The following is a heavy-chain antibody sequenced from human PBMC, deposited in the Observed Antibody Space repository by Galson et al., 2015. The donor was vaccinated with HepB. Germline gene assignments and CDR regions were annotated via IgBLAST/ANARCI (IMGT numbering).Heavy chain of an antibody. CDR3: ARDRTTVVRKLDY. D-gene: IGHD4-23*01. CDR1: GFTFSSYA. V-gene: IGHV3-30-3*01. J-gene: IGHJ4*02. Sequence: SLRLSCAASGFTFSSYAMHWVRQAPGKGLEWVAVISYDGSNKYYADSVKGRFTISRDNSKNTLYLQMNSLRAEDTAVYYCARDRTTVVRKLDYWGQGTLVTVSS. CDR2: ISYDGSNK.